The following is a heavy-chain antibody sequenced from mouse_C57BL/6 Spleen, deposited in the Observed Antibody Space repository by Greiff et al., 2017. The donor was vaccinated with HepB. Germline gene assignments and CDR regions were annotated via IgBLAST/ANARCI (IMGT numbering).Heavy chain of an antibody. CDR2: ISSGGDYI. CDR1: GFTFSSYA. V-gene: IGHV5-9-1*02. D-gene: IGHD2-10*02. CDR3: TRERYGNYVDWYFDV. Sequence: EVKLVESGEGLVKPGGSLKLSCAASGFTFSSYAMSWVRQTPEKRLEWVAYISSGGDYIYYADTVKGRFTISRDNARNTLYLQMSSLKSEDTAMYYCTRERYGNYVDWYFDVWGTGTTVTGSS. J-gene: IGHJ1*03.